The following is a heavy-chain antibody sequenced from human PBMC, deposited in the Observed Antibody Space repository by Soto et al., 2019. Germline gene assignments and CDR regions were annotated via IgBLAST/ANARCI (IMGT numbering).Heavy chain of an antibody. CDR3: ARHQFSCNFTGPSEY. CDR1: GGCISSGGYY. CDR2: NYYSGIT. Sequence: SETLCVTCSVPGGCISSGGYYWTWILHHPGKGLEWIGYNYYSGITYYNPSLKSRVTISLDTSKNQFSLKLSSVTAADTAVYYCARHQFSCNFTGPSEYYGQGILDTVPS. D-gene: IGHD2-15*01. J-gene: IGHJ4*02. V-gene: IGHV4-31*03.